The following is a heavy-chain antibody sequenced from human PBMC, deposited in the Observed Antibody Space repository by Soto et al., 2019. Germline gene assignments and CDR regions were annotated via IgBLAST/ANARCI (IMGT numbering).Heavy chain of an antibody. CDR2: IKTKVESYAT. D-gene: IGHD2-15*01. J-gene: IGHJ4*02. Sequence: EVQLVESGGGLVQPGGSLKLSCAASGFTLSGFDIHWVRQASGEVLEWVGRIKTKVESYATELAASVKGRFTISRDDPKNTAYLEMNSLKTEDTAVYYCTRRYCSGGGCYSDFDYWGQGTLVTVSS. CDR1: GFTLSGFD. CDR3: TRRYCSGGGCYSDFDY. V-gene: IGHV3-73*01.